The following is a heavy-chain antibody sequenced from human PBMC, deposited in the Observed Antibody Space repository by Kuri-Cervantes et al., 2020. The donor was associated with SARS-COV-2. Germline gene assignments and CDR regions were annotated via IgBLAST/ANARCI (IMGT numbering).Heavy chain of an antibody. J-gene: IGHJ6*02. V-gene: IGHV3-15*07. CDR2: IKSKTDGGTT. CDR3: TTGHPQYYYYGMDV. CDR1: GFTFSNAW. Sequence: GGSLRLSCAASGFTFSNAWMNWVRQAPGKGLEWVGRIKSKTDGGTTDYAAPVKGRFTISRDDSKNTLYLQMNSLKTEDTAVYYCTTGHPQYYYYGMDVWGQGTTVTVSS.